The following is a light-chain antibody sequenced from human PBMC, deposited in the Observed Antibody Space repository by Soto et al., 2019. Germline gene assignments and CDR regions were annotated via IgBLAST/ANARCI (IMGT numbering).Light chain of an antibody. Sequence: QSALTQPRSVSGSPGQSVTISCTGTSGDVGAYNYVSWYQQHPGKAPKFMIFDVSKRPSGVPDRFSGSKSGNTASLTISGLQAEDEADYYCCSYAGSYTRVFGGGTKLTVL. CDR1: SGDVGAYNY. V-gene: IGLV2-11*01. CDR3: CSYAGSYTRV. CDR2: DVS. J-gene: IGLJ2*01.